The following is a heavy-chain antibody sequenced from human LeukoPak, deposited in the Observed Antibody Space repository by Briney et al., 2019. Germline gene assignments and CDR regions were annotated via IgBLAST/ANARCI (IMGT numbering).Heavy chain of an antibody. V-gene: IGHV4-59*08. Sequence: SETLSLTCTVSGGSISSYYWSWIRQPPGKGLEWIGHIYYSGSTNYNPSLKSRVTISVDTSKNQFSLKLSSVTAADTAVYYRARLYCGGDCYYDAFDIWGQGTMVTVSS. CDR1: GGSISSYY. CDR3: ARLYCGGDCYYDAFDI. CDR2: IYYSGST. D-gene: IGHD2-21*02. J-gene: IGHJ3*02.